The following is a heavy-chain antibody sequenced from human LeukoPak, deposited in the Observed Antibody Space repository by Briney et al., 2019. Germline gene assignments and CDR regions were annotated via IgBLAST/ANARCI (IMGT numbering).Heavy chain of an antibody. V-gene: IGHV1-69-2*01. CDR1: GYTFTDYY. J-gene: IGHJ4*02. Sequence: GATVEISCKVSGYTFTDYYMHWVQQAPGKGLEWMGLVDPEDGETIYAEKFQGRVTITADTSTDTAYMELSSLRSEDTAVYYCATTYYDSSGYCDYWGQGTLVTVSS. D-gene: IGHD3-22*01. CDR2: VDPEDGET. CDR3: ATTYYDSSGYCDY.